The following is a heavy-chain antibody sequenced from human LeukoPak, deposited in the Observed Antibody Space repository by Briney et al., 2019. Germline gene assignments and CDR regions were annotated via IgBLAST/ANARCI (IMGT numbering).Heavy chain of an antibody. CDR1: GFTFSSYA. D-gene: IGHD2-21*02. V-gene: IGHV3-23*01. J-gene: IGHJ4*02. Sequence: PGGSLRLSCAASGFTFSSYAMSWVRQAPGKGLEWVSAISGSGGSTYYADSVKGRFTISRDNSKITLYLQMNSLRAEDTAVYYCAAVIVGVTASQYYWGQGTLVTVSS. CDR2: ISGSGGST. CDR3: AAVIVGVTASQYY.